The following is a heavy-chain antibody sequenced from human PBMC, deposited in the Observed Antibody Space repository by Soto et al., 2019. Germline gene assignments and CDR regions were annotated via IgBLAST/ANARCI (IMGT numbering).Heavy chain of an antibody. V-gene: IGHV1-69*01. CDR2: IIPVFQTA. CDR3: ARGGSCYTWFNEF. J-gene: IGHJ4*02. Sequence: QEQLVQSGAEVKKPGSSVKVSCKASGGLFSSYPISWVRQVPGQGLEWMGGIIPVFQTAYYTQRFQGRVTITADESTNTAYMELSSLRSDDTAIYYCARGGSCYTWFNEFWGQGTLVTVSS. D-gene: IGHD3-22*01. CDR1: GGLFSSYP.